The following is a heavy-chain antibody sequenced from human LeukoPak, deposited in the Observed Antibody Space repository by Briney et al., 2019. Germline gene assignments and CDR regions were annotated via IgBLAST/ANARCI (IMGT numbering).Heavy chain of an antibody. D-gene: IGHD2-15*01. CDR3: ARDRWHCRVNCDSVYYFALDV. V-gene: IGHV1-3*01. CDR2: INPGNGDT. CDR1: GYTFTNYA. Sequence: ASVKVCCKGSGYTFTNYAIHWVCQAPGQSLEWLGWINPGNGDTKYSQDFQGRVTINTDTSAATAYVELNSLTSEDTAVYYCARDRWHCRVNCDSVYYFALDVWGQGTTVTVSS. J-gene: IGHJ6*02.